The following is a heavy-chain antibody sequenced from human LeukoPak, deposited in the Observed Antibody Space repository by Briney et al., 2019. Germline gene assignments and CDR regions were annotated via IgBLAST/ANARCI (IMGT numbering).Heavy chain of an antibody. J-gene: IGHJ4*02. Sequence: GASVRVFCKASGFTFSSHWMHWVRQAPGQGLEWLGLIDPTGFITVYAQRFQGRLSVTSDASAGTIYMELRSLTSENTAVYYCVRENNFNYKNFDYWGPGTLVTVSS. CDR2: IDPTGFIT. CDR3: VRENNFNYKNFDY. CDR1: GFTFSSHW. V-gene: IGHV1-46*01. D-gene: IGHD1/OR15-1a*01.